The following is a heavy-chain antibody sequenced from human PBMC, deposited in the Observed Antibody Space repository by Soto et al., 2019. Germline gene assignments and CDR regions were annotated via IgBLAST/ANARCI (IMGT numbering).Heavy chain of an antibody. CDR3: AKDVSRKAADYYFDY. J-gene: IGHJ4*02. Sequence: QVQLVESGGGVVQPGRSLRLSCVASGFTFSNYGMHWVRQAPGKGLEWVAVISYDGRDKYHADSVKGRFTISRDNSKNTLYLQMNSLRGEDTAVYYCAKDVSRKAADYYFDYWGQGALVTVSS. CDR2: ISYDGRDK. D-gene: IGHD6-13*01. V-gene: IGHV3-30*18. CDR1: GFTFSNYG.